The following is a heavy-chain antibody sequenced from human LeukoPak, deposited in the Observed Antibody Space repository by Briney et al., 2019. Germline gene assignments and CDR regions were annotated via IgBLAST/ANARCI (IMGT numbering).Heavy chain of an antibody. CDR1: GYTFTSYG. D-gene: IGHD3-10*01. CDR3: ARVLWFGESDFDY. V-gene: IGHV1-18*01. Sequence: ASVKVSCKASGYTFTSYGINWVRQAPGQGLEWMGWISAYKGNTNYAQKFQGRVTMTRDTSISTAYMELSRLRSDDTAVYYCARVLWFGESDFDYWGQGTLVTVSS. CDR2: ISAYKGNT. J-gene: IGHJ4*02.